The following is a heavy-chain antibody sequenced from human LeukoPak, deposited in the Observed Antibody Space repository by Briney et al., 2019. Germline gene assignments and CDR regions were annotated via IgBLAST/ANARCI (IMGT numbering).Heavy chain of an antibody. V-gene: IGHV4-59*01. D-gene: IGHD3-10*01. CDR3: ARVLYGSGSYRYYYYGMDV. Sequence: SETLFLTCTVSGGSISSYYWSWIRQPPGKGLEWIGYIYYSGSTNYNPSLKSRVTISVDTSKNQFSLKLSSVTAADTAVYYCARVLYGSGSYRYYYYGMDVWGQGTTVTVSS. CDR1: GGSISSYY. J-gene: IGHJ6*02. CDR2: IYYSGST.